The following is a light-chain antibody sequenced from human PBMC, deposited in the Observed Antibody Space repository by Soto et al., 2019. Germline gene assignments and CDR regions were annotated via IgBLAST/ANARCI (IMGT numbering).Light chain of an antibody. CDR1: QTVSNN. V-gene: IGKV3-15*01. CDR3: QQYSRWPGT. CDR2: GAS. J-gene: IGKJ2*01. Sequence: EIVMTQSPGTLSVSPGERATLSCRASQTVSNNLAWYQQKPGQAPRLLVYGASTRATGIPARFSGSGSGTEFTLTISSLQSEDFAVYYCQQYSRWPGTFGQGTKLDIK.